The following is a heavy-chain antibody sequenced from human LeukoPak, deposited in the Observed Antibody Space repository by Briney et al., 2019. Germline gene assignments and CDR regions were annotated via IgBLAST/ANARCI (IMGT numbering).Heavy chain of an antibody. V-gene: IGHV4-39*01. D-gene: IGHD4-17*01. J-gene: IGHJ4*02. CDR3: VRQRSDYASTYFDY. CDR2: IYYSGST. CDR1: GGSISSSSYY. Sequence: SSETLSLTCTVSGGSISSSSYYWGWSRQPPGKGLEWIGSIYYSGSTYYNPSLKSRVTISVDTSKNQFSLKLSSVTAADTAVYYCVRQRSDYASTYFDYWGQGTLVTVSS.